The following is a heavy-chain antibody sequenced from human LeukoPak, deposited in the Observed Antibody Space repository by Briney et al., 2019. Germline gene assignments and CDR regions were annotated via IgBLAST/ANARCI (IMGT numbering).Heavy chain of an antibody. CDR1: GFTFSSYS. CDR2: ISSSSSYI. J-gene: IGHJ6*02. Sequence: GGSLRLSCAASGFTFSSYSMNWVRQAPGKGLEWVSSISSSSSYIYYADSVKGRFTISRDNAKNSLYLQMNSLRAEDTAVYYCARWDGIVVVPAASYYGMDVWGQGTTVTVSS. V-gene: IGHV3-21*01. D-gene: IGHD2-2*01. CDR3: ARWDGIVVVPAASYYGMDV.